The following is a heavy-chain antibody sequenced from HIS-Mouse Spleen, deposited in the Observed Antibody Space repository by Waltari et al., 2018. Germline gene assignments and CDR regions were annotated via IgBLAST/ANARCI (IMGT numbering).Heavy chain of an antibody. V-gene: IGHV6-1*01. CDR1: WDSVFTNSPD. CDR2: TYYRSKWYN. CDR3: ARWAVSSGWYFDY. J-gene: IGHJ4*02. D-gene: IGHD6-19*01. Sequence: QVHLQQSGPGLVKPSQSRSLTSAIHWDSVFTNSPDWNWIRQSPSKGLEWLGRTYYRSKWYNDYAVSVKSRITINPDTSKNQFSLQLNSVTPEDTAVYYCARWAVSSGWYFDYWGQGTLVTVSS.